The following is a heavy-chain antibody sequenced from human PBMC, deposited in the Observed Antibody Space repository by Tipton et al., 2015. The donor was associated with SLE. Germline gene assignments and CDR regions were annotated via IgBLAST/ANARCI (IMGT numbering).Heavy chain of an antibody. CDR2: INHSGST. D-gene: IGHD6-13*01. CDR3: ARLGMAAAGTGPYYFDY. CDR1: GGSFSGYY. J-gene: IGHJ4*02. Sequence: TLSLTCAVYGGSFSGYYWSWIRQPPGKGLEWIGEINHSGSTNCNPSLKSRVTISVDTSKNQFSLKLSSVTAADTAVYYCARLGMAAAGTGPYYFDYWGQGTLVTVSS. V-gene: IGHV4-34*01.